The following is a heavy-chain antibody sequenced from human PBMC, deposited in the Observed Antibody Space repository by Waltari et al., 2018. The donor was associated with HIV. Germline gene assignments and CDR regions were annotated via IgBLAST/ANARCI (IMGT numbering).Heavy chain of an antibody. CDR1: GGSISSYY. J-gene: IGHJ5*02. D-gene: IGHD6-13*01. CDR3: ARQDSSSWYGWFDP. CDR2: IYYSGST. Sequence: QVQLQESGPGLVKPSETLSLTCTVSGGSISSYYWSWIRQPPGKGLEWIGYIYYSGSTNYNPSLKSLVTISVDTSKNQFSLKLSSVTAADTAVYYCARQDSSSWYGWFDPWGQGTLVTVSS. V-gene: IGHV4-59*01.